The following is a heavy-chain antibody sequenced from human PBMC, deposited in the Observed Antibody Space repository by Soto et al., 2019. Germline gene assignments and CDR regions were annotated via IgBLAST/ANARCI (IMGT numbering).Heavy chain of an antibody. CDR2: FDPEDGET. CDR3: AKPIGYQIFGYMDV. Sequence: ASVKVSCKVSGYTLTELSMHWVRQAPGKGLEWMGGFDPEDGETIYAQKFQGRVTMTEDTSTDTAYMELSSLRAEDTAVYYCAKPIGYQIFGYMDVWGKGTTVTVSS. D-gene: IGHD2-2*01. CDR1: GYTLTELS. V-gene: IGHV1-24*01. J-gene: IGHJ6*03.